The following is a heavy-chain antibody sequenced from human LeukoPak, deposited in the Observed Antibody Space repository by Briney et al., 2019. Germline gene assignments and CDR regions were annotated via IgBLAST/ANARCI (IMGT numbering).Heavy chain of an antibody. CDR1: GFTFSNYG. J-gene: IGHJ4*02. CDR3: AKDRVFDYSDISEPDY. Sequence: GGTLRLSCAASGFTFSNYGMTWVRQAPGKGLEWVSSISGSAATISYADSVKGRFTISRDNSKNTLSLQMNSLRAEDTAIYYCAKDRVFDYSDISEPDYWGQGTLVTVSS. CDR2: ISGSAATI. D-gene: IGHD3-22*01. V-gene: IGHV3-23*01.